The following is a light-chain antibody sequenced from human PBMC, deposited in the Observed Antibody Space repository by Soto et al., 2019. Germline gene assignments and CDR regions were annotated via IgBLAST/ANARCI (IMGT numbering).Light chain of an antibody. CDR1: QSISSY. CDR2: AAS. Sequence: DIQMTQSPSSLSASVGDSVTITCRASQSISSYLNWYQQKPGKAPKLLIYAASSLQSGVPSRFSGSGSGIDFTLTISSLQPEDFATYYCQQSYSTPYTFGQGTKLEIK. CDR3: QQSYSTPYT. J-gene: IGKJ2*01. V-gene: IGKV1-39*01.